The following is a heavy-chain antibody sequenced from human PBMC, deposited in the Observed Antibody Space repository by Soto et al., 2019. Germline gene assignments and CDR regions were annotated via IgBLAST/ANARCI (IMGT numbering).Heavy chain of an antibody. D-gene: IGHD6-13*01. J-gene: IGHJ6*02. V-gene: IGHV3-74*01. Sequence: EVQLVESGGGLVQPGGSLRLSCAASGFTFSSYWMHWVRQAPGKGLVWVSRINSDGSSTSYADSVKGRFTISRDNAKNTLYLQLNSLRGEDTAVYYCAKRKSSSWPYYYYGMDVWGQGTTVTVSS. CDR3: AKRKSSSWPYYYYGMDV. CDR2: INSDGSST. CDR1: GFTFSSYW.